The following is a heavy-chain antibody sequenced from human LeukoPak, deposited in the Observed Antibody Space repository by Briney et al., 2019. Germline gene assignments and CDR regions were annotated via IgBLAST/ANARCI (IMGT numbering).Heavy chain of an antibody. CDR3: ARGAGGVRYYYYGMDV. CDR2: RYYRSKWYN. Sequence: SQTLSLTCAISGGSVSSNSAGWNWIRQSPSKCLEWMGRRYYRSKWYNAYAVSVKSRITINPDTSKNQFSLQLNSVTPEDTAVYYCARGAGGVRYYYYGMDVWGQGTTVTVSS. D-gene: IGHD3-16*01. V-gene: IGHV6-1*01. CDR1: GGSVSSNSAG. J-gene: IGHJ6*02.